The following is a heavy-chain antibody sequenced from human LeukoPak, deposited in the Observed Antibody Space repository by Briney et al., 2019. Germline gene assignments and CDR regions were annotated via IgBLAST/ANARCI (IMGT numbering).Heavy chain of an antibody. J-gene: IGHJ3*02. V-gene: IGHV3-48*03. CDR2: ISSSGSTI. CDR3: ARDSYYYASIGAFDI. D-gene: IGHD3-22*01. Sequence: GGSLRLSCAASGFTFSTYEMTWVRQAPGKGLEWVSYISSSGSTIYYADSVKGRFTIPRDNAKNSLYLQMNSLRADDTAVYYCARDSYYYASIGAFDIWGQGTLVTVSS. CDR1: GFTFSTYE.